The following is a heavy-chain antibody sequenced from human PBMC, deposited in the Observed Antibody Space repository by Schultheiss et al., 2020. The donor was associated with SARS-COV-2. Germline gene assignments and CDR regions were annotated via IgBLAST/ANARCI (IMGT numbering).Heavy chain of an antibody. J-gene: IGHJ4*02. Sequence: ASVKVSCRASGYTFPSYGINWVRQAPGKGLEWVGGISAYNGNTNYAQKVQGRISLTTDTSTSTAYMELRSLRFDDTAVYYCARSGGRDFWSGYYPDYWGQGTLVTVSS. CDR2: ISAYNGNT. D-gene: IGHD3-3*01. CDR1: GYTFPSYG. CDR3: ARSGGRDFWSGYYPDY. V-gene: IGHV1-18*01.